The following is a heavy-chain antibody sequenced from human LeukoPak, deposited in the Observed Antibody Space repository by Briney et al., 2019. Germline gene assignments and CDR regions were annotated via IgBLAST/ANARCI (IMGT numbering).Heavy chain of an antibody. CDR2: ISGSGGST. CDR1: GFTFSSYA. Sequence: GGSLRLSCAASGFTFSSYAMSWVRQAPGKGLEWVSAISGSGGSTYYADSVKGRFTISRDNPKNTLYLQMNSLRAEDTAVYYCAKEKLARGYGDYHDYWGQGTLVTVSS. J-gene: IGHJ4*02. D-gene: IGHD4-17*01. V-gene: IGHV3-23*01. CDR3: AKEKLARGYGDYHDY.